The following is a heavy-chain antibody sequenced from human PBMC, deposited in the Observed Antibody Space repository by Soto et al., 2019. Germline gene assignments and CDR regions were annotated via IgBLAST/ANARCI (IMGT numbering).Heavy chain of an antibody. J-gene: IGHJ6*02. V-gene: IGHV3-53*01. CDR2: IYSGGST. CDR3: ARDSQXXXXXXXYYYGMDV. CDR1: GFTVSSNY. Sequence: GGSLRLSCAASGFTVSSNYMSWVRQAPGKGLEWVSVIYSGGSTYYADSVKGRFTISRDNSKNTLYLQMNSLRAEDTAVYYCARDSQXXXXXXXYYYGMDVWGQGTTVNVSS.